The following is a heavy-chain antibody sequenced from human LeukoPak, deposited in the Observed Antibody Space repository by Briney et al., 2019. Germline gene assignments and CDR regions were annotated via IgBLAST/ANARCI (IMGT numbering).Heavy chain of an antibody. CDR1: GGSISSYY. D-gene: IGHD2-2*01. CDR3: ARRGRQCRSTSCWDRAAFDI. V-gene: IGHV4-59*01. Sequence: KPSETLSLTCTVSGGSISSYYWSWIRQPPGKGLEWIGYISYSGSTNYNPSLKSRVTISVDTSKNQFSLKLSSVTAADTAVYYCARRGRQCRSTSCWDRAAFDIWGQGTMVTVSS. J-gene: IGHJ3*02. CDR2: ISYSGST.